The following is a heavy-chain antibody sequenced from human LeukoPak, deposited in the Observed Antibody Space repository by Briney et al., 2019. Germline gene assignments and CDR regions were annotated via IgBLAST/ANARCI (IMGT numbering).Heavy chain of an antibody. D-gene: IGHD2-15*01. CDR3: ARVDCSGGSCYYGWYFDL. Sequence: GGSLRLSCAASGFTFSDYYMSWIRQAPGKGLEWVSYISSSSSYTNYTDSVKGRFTISRDNAKNSLYLQMNSLRAEDTAVYYCARVDCSGGSCYYGWYFDLWGRGTLVTVSS. J-gene: IGHJ2*01. CDR2: ISSSSSYT. CDR1: GFTFSDYY. V-gene: IGHV3-11*05.